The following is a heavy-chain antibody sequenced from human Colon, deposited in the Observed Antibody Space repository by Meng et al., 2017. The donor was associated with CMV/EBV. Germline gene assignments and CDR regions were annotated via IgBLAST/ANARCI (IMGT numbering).Heavy chain of an antibody. CDR2: IIPISGTT. Sequence: SVKVSCKASGGTFSSYAISWVRQAPGQGLEWMGGIIPISGTTNYAQKFQGRVTITTDESTRTAYMELSSLRSEDTAVYYCARSSTRSPYYYYSMDVWGQGTTVTVSS. CDR3: ARSSTRSPYYYYSMDV. J-gene: IGHJ6*02. D-gene: IGHD2-2*01. V-gene: IGHV1-69*05. CDR1: GGTFSSYA.